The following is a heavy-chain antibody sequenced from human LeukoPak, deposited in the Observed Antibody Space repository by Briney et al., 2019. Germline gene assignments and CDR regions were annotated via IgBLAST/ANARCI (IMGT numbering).Heavy chain of an antibody. CDR1: GGSISSSSYY. CDR3: ARHGGSSYGSYYFDF. D-gene: IGHD5-18*01. Sequence: SETLSLTCTVSGGSISSSSYYWGWIRQPPGKGLEWIGTIYYSGSTYYNPSLKSRVTISVDTSKNQFSLTLSSVTAADTAVYYCARHGGSSYGSYYFDFWGQGTLVTVSS. J-gene: IGHJ4*02. CDR2: IYYSGST. V-gene: IGHV4-39*01.